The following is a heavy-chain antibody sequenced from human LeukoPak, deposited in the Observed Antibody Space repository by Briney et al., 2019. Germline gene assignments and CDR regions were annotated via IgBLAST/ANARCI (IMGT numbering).Heavy chain of an antibody. J-gene: IGHJ4*02. CDR2: IYHNGNT. Sequence: PSETLSLTCAVSGGSISSGGYSWSWIRQPPGKGLEWIGYIYHNGNTYYSPSLKSRVTISVDRSNNQLSLKLSSVTAADTAMYYCASGGYSYGFDYWGQGTLVTVSS. D-gene: IGHD5-18*01. V-gene: IGHV4-30-2*01. CDR1: GGSISSGGYS. CDR3: ASGGYSYGFDY.